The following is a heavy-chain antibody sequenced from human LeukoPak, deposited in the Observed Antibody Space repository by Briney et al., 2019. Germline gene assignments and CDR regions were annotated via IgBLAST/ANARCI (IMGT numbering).Heavy chain of an antibody. CDR2: ISPNSGGT. D-gene: IGHD3-22*01. J-gene: IGHJ4*02. CDR1: GYTFTGYY. V-gene: IGHV1-2*04. Sequence: ASVKVSCKASGYTFTGYYMHWVRQAPGQGLEWMGWISPNSGGTNYAQKFQGWVTMTRDTSISTAYMELSRLRSDDTAVYYCARTAYYYDSSGYYYFDYWGLGTLVTVSS. CDR3: ARTAYYYDSSGYYYFDY.